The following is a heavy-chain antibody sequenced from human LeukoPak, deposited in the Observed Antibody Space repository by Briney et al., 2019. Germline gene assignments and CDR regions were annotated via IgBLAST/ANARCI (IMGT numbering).Heavy chain of an antibody. V-gene: IGHV4-39*01. J-gene: IGHJ5*02. D-gene: IGHD1-7*01. CDR3: ARPTGTNRLLRFDP. Sequence: SETLSLTCTVSGGSISSSSYYWGWIRQPPGKGLEWIGSIYYSGSTYYNPSLKSRVTISVDTSKNQFSLKLSSVTAADTAVYYCARPTGTNRLLRFDPWGQGTLVTVSS. CDR2: IYYSGST. CDR1: GGSISSSSYY.